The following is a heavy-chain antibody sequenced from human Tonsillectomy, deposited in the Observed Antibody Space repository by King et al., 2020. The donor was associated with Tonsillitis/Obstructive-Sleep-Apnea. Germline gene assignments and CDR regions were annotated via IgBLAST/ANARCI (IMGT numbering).Heavy chain of an antibody. J-gene: IGHJ3*02. CDR1: AYSISSSNW. D-gene: IGHD2-15*01. Sequence: QLQESGPGLVKPSDTLSLTCAVSAYSISSSNWWGWIRQPPGKGLEWIGYIFYSGSTYYNPSLKSRVTMSVDTSKNQFSLKLSSVTAVDTAVYYCARSVYGPGSRNAFDIWGQGTMVTVSS. V-gene: IGHV4-28*01. CDR2: IFYSGST. CDR3: ARSVYGPGSRNAFDI.